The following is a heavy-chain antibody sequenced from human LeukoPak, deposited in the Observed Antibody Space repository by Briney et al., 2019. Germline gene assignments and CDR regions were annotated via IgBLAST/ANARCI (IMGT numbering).Heavy chain of an antibody. J-gene: IGHJ4*02. CDR3: ARYPGTTSYPFDY. D-gene: IGHD1-1*01. V-gene: IGHV1-2*02. CDR1: GYTFTGYY. CDR2: INPNSGGT. Sequence: ASVKVSCKASGYTFTGYYMHWVRQAPGQGLEWMVWINPNSGGTNYAQKFQGRVTMTRDTSISTAYMELSRLRSDDTAVYYCARYPGTTSYPFDYWGQGTLVTVSS.